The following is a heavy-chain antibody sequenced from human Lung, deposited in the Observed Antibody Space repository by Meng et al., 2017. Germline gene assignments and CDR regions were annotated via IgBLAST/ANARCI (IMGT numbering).Heavy chain of an antibody. J-gene: IGHJ4*02. CDR2: INHSGST. CDR3: ARGRSSGYYSPLDY. CDR1: VGSLSDYY. D-gene: IGHD3-22*01. Sequence: GSLRLSCAVYVGSLSDYYWTWIRQSPGKGLEWIGHINHSGSTNYNPSLKSRLTMSVDTSKNQFSLKLSSVTAADTAVYYCARGRSSGYYSPLDYWGQGTLVTVSS. V-gene: IGHV4-34*01.